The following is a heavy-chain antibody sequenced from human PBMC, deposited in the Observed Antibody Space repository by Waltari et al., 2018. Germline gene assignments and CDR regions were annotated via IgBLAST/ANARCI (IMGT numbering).Heavy chain of an antibody. V-gene: IGHV3-23*01. D-gene: IGHD3-9*01. CDR3: AKGGIFDFSDYDY. J-gene: IGHJ4*02. Sequence: EVQLLESGGGLVQPGGSLSLSCAASGFIFSSYAMAWVRQVPGKGLGGVSGRSGRGEYTSHADSVKGRFTISRDNAEDTLYLQMNSLRVEDTAVYFCAKGGIFDFSDYDYWGQGILVTVSS. CDR1: GFIFSSYA. CDR2: RSGRGEYT.